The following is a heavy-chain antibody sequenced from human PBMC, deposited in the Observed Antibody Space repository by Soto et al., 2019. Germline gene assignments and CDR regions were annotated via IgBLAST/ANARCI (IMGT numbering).Heavy chain of an antibody. D-gene: IGHD3-10*01. Sequence: EVQLVESGGGLVKPGGSLRLSCVASGFSFSEYTMSWVRQAPGKGLDWVSTISTSSSNIFYAASVKGRFTVSRDNAKNTLYRQLDNLKAEDTAVYFCGGGLGGVPVAADLDYWDQGPVVTVPS. CDR1: GFSFSEYT. V-gene: IGHV3-21*02. J-gene: IGHJ4*02. CDR3: GGGLGGVPVAADLDY. CDR2: ISTSSSNI.